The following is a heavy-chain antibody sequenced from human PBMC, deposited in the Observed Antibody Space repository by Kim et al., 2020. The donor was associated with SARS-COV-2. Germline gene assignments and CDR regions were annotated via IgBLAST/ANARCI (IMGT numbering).Heavy chain of an antibody. V-gene: IGHV3-9*01. D-gene: IGHD3-22*01. CDR1: GFTFDDYA. J-gene: IGHJ5*02. CDR2: ISWNSGSI. Sequence: GGSLRLSCAASGFTFDDYAMHWVRQAPGKGLEWVSGISWNSGSIGYADSVKGRFTISRDNAKNSLYLQMNSLRAEDTALYYCAKDSSHGYDSSGGWFDPWGQGTLVTVSS. CDR3: AKDSSHGYDSSGGWFDP.